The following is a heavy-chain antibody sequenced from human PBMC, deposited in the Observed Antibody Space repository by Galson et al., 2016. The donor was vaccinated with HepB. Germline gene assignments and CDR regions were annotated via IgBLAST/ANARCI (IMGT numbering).Heavy chain of an antibody. Sequence: SLRLSCAASGFTFSNNAMHWVRQAPGKGLEWVAVISSDGSNKYSADSVRGRFTISRDNSKNTLYLQMNSLRVEDTAVYYCARVGYCSTTNCYHPFDYWGQGTLVTVSS. V-gene: IGHV3-30-3*01. CDR3: ARVGYCSTTNCYHPFDY. J-gene: IGHJ4*02. CDR1: GFTFSNNA. D-gene: IGHD2-2*03. CDR2: ISSDGSNK.